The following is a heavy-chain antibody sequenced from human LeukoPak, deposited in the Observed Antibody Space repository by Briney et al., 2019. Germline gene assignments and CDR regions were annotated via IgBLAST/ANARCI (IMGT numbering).Heavy chain of an antibody. CDR3: ARKHSESYYGSSDY. V-gene: IGHV3-23*01. J-gene: IGHJ4*02. Sequence: GGSLRLSCAASGFTFSSYAMSWVRQAPGKGLEWVSAISGSGGSTYYADSVKGRFTISRDNSKNTLYLQMNSLRAEDTAVYYCARKHSESYYGSSDYWGQGTLVTVSS. CDR1: GFTFSSYA. D-gene: IGHD1-26*01. CDR2: ISGSGGST.